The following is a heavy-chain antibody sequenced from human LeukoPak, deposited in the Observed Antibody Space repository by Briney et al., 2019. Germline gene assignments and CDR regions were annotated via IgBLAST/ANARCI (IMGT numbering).Heavy chain of an antibody. D-gene: IGHD1-1*01. CDR1: GGSLSSHY. Sequence: PSEPLSLTCTVSGGSLSSHYWSWIRQPPGKGLEWIGYIYYTGSTNYNPSLQSRVTISVDTSKNQFSLKLSSVTAADTAVYYCAGEERLRFDPWGPGTLVTVSS. J-gene: IGHJ5*02. CDR2: IYYTGST. CDR3: AGEERLRFDP. V-gene: IGHV4-59*11.